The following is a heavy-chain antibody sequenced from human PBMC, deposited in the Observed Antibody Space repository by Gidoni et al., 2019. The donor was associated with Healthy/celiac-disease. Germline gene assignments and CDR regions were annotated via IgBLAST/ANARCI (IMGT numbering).Heavy chain of an antibody. CDR2: IYYSGST. CDR3: ARDDFTVTKGGYYYYGMDV. Sequence: QVQLQESGPGLVKLSQTLSLTCTVSGGSIRSGGSYWSWIRQHPGKGLEWSGYIYYSGSTYYNPSLKSRVTISVDTSKNQFSLKLSSVTAADTAVYYCARDDFTVTKGGYYYYGMDVWGQGITVTVSS. CDR1: GGSIRSGGSY. V-gene: IGHV4-31*03. D-gene: IGHD4-17*01. J-gene: IGHJ6*02.